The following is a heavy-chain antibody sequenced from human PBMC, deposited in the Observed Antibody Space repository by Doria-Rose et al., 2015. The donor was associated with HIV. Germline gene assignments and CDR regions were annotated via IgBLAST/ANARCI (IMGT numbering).Heavy chain of an antibody. D-gene: IGHD3-3*01. CDR2: TYYTGTS. J-gene: IGHJ4*02. Sequence: PSETLSLTCSVSGASVSSRGYYWNWIRQVPGKGLESLGYTYYTGTSDYSPSLKSRLNMAVDTSKNQFSLKLSFVTVADTAVYYRARMGSYRELDYWGQGALVIASA. CDR1: GASVSSRGYY. V-gene: IGHV4-31*03. CDR3: ARMGSYRELDY.